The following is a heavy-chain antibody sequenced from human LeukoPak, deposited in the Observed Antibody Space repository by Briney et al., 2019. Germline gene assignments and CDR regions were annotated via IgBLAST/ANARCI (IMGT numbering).Heavy chain of an antibody. CDR2: IRYDGSNK. J-gene: IGHJ4*02. D-gene: IGHD3-10*01. Sequence: GGSLRLPCAASGFTFSSYGMHWVRQAPGKGLEWVAFIRYDGSNKYYADSVKGRFTIPRDNSKNTLYLQMNSLRAEDTAVYYCAKDLLWSGELGEYYFDYWGQGTLVTVSS. V-gene: IGHV3-30*02. CDR3: AKDLLWSGELGEYYFDY. CDR1: GFTFSSYG.